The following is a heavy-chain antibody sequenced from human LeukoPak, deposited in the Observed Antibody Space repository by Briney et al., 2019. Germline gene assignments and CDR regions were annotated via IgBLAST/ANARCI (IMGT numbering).Heavy chain of an antibody. V-gene: IGHV3-23*01. CDR1: GITLSNYG. Sequence: PGGSLRLSCAVSGITLSNYGMSWVRQAPGKGLEWVAGISDSGGSTNYADSVKGRFTFSGDNPKNTLYLQMNSLRAEDTAVYFCAKRGVVIRVILVGFHKEAYYFDSWGQGALVTVSS. CDR3: AKRGVVIRVILVGFHKEAYYFDS. D-gene: IGHD3-22*01. CDR2: ISDSGGST. J-gene: IGHJ4*02.